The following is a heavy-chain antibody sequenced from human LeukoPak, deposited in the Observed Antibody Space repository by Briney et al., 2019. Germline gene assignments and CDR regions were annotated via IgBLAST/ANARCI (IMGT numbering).Heavy chain of an antibody. CDR1: GDTLNSYA. Sequence: ASVKVSCKTAGDTLNSYAMNWVRQAPGQGLEWMGRIVPMFNVATYAPKLQGRLTITADKSTSTAYMELSSLRSEDTAVYYCARAPRTAMVDYWGQGTLVTVSS. J-gene: IGHJ4*02. D-gene: IGHD5-18*01. CDR3: ARAPRTAMVDY. CDR2: IVPMFNVA. V-gene: IGHV1-69*04.